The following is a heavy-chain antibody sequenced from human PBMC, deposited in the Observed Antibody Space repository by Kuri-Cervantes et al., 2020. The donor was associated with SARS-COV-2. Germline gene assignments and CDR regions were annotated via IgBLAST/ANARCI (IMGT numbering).Heavy chain of an antibody. J-gene: IGHJ6*02. CDR3: AREPAVVVAATYYYYGMDV. V-gene: IGHV3-33*01. D-gene: IGHD2-15*01. CDR1: GFTFSSYG. Sequence: GESLKISCAASGFTFSSYGMHWVRQAPGKGLEWVAVIWYDGSNKYYADSVKGRFTISRDNSKNTLYLQMNSLRAEDTAVYYCAREPAVVVAATYYYYGMDVWGQGTTVTVSS. CDR2: IWYDGSNK.